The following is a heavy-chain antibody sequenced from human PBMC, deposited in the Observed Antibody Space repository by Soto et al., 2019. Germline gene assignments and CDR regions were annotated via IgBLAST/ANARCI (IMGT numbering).Heavy chain of an antibody. Sequence: ASVKVSCKASGYTFTNYAMHWVRQAPGQRLEWMGWINAGNGNTIYSQKFQGRVTITRDTSASTAYMELSSLRSEDTAMYYCARGGRAAAGMNDWGQGTLVTVSS. CDR1: GYTFTNYA. V-gene: IGHV1-3*01. D-gene: IGHD6-13*01. J-gene: IGHJ4*02. CDR3: ARGGRAAAGMND. CDR2: INAGNGNT.